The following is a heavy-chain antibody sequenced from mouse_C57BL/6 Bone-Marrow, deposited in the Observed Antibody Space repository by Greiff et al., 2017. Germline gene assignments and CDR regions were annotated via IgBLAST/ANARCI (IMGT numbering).Heavy chain of an antibody. Sequence: EVKLEESGGDLVKPGGSLKLSCAASGFTFSSYGMSWVRQTPDKRLEWVATISSGGSYTYYPDSVKGRFTISRDNAKNTLYLQMSSLKSEDTAMYYCERHGTGTNFDYWGQGTTLTVSS. CDR1: GFTFSSYG. CDR2: ISSGGSYT. J-gene: IGHJ2*01. CDR3: ERHGTGTNFDY. D-gene: IGHD4-1*01. V-gene: IGHV5-6*02.